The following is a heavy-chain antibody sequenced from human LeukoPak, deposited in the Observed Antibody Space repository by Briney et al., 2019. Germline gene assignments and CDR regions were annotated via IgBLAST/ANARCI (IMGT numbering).Heavy chain of an antibody. CDR3: AKAYYDFWSGYYGPYYYGMDV. V-gene: IGHV3-53*01. CDR2: IYSDGKV. Sequence: PGGSLRLSCAASGFTVSSTYMSWVRQTPGKGLEWVSVIYSDGKVYYIDSVKGRFTISRDTSKNTVYLQMNSLRAEDTAVYYCAKAYYDFWSGYYGPYYYGMDVWGQGTTVTVSS. CDR1: GFTVSSTY. D-gene: IGHD3-3*01. J-gene: IGHJ6*02.